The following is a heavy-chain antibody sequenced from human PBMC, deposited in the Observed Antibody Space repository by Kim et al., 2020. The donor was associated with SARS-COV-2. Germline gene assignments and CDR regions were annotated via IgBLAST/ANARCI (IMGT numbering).Heavy chain of an antibody. CDR2: INAGNGNT. J-gene: IGHJ5*02. CDR3: ARAGGTIFGVVTDSRGLDP. V-gene: IGHV1-3*01. CDR1: GYTFTSYA. D-gene: IGHD3-3*01. Sequence: ASVKVSCKASGYTFTSYAMHWVRQAPGQRLEWMGWINAGNGNTKYSQKFQGRVTITRDTSASTAYMELSSLRSEDTAVYYCARAGGTIFGVVTDSRGLDPWGQGTLVTVSS.